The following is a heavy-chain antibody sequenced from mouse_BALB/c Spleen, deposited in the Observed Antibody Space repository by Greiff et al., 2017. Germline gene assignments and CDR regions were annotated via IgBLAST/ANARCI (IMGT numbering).Heavy chain of an antibody. CDR3: ARGGGNYLAWFAY. Sequence: EVKLMESGGGLVKPGGSLKLSCAASGFTFSSYAMSWVRQTPEKRLEWVATISSGGSYTYYPDSVKGRVTISRDNAKNTLYLQMSSLRSEDTAMYYCARGGGNYLAWFAYWGQGTLVTVSA. CDR1: GFTFSSYA. J-gene: IGHJ3*01. V-gene: IGHV5-9-3*01. D-gene: IGHD2-1*01. CDR2: ISSGGSYT.